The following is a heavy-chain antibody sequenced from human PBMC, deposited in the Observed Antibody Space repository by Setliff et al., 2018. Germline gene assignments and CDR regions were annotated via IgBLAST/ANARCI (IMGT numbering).Heavy chain of an antibody. J-gene: IGHJ4*02. CDR1: GCTSSSYA. D-gene: IGHD5-18*01. CDR2: IFGSGDNT. V-gene: IGHV3-23*01. CDR3: ATMDWIELSRYFKY. Sequence: PGRSLRLSCAAYGCTSSSYAMGWVRQAPGKGLEWVSKIFGSGDNTYYADSVKGRFTISRDTSKNTLYLQMTSLRAEDTATYFCATMDWIELSRYFKYWGQGSLVTVSS.